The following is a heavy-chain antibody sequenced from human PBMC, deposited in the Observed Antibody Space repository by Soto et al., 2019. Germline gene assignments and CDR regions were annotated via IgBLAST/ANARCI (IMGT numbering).Heavy chain of an antibody. CDR1: GFTFSSYS. J-gene: IGHJ6*02. Sequence: EVQLVESGGGLVKPGGSLRLSCAASGFTFSSYSMNWVRQAPGKGLEWVSSISSSSSYIYYADSVKGRFTISRDNAKNSLYLQMNSLRAEDTAVYYCARVSYGARKGGGMDVWGQGTTVTVSS. V-gene: IGHV3-21*01. D-gene: IGHD4-17*01. CDR3: ARVSYGARKGGGMDV. CDR2: ISSSSSYI.